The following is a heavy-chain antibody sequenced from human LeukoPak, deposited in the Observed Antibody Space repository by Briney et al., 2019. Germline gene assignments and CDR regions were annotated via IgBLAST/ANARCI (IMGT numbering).Heavy chain of an antibody. CDR1: GFTFSRYW. CDR3: ASRYKYRYNFGS. V-gene: IGHV3-74*01. D-gene: IGHD3-16*02. J-gene: IGHJ4*02. CDR2: INNDGRST. Sequence: GGSLRLSCAASGFTFSRYWMHWVRQAPGKGLVWVSHINNDGRSTTYADSVKGRFTISRDNAKNSLYLQMDSLRVEDTAVYFCASRYKYRYNFGSWGQGTLVTVSS.